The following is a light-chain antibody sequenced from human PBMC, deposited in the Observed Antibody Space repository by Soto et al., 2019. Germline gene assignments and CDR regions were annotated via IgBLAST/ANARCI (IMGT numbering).Light chain of an antibody. Sequence: EIDLTQSPATLSLSSGERATLCCRASQSVSNFLAWYQQKPGQPPRLLIYDASIRAAGFPARFSGSGSGTDCTLTISNLEPEDVAVYFCQQRSSWPPTFGGGTKVDIK. CDR1: QSVSNF. J-gene: IGKJ4*01. V-gene: IGKV3-11*01. CDR3: QQRSSWPPT. CDR2: DAS.